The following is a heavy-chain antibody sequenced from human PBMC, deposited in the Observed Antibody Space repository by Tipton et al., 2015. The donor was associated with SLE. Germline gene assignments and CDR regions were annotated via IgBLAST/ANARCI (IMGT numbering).Heavy chain of an antibody. CDR1: GFLVSNNY. CDR3: ARDTHSGRCSDQ. CDR2: IFSDGTT. D-gene: IGHD1-26*01. V-gene: IGHV3-66*01. Sequence: SLRLSCAASGFLVSNNYMTWVRHAPGKGLEWISVIFSDGTTYYADSVKGRFIISRDNVKNMVYLQMNSLRAEDTAVYYCARDTHSGRCSDQWGHGTMVTVSS. J-gene: IGHJ3*01.